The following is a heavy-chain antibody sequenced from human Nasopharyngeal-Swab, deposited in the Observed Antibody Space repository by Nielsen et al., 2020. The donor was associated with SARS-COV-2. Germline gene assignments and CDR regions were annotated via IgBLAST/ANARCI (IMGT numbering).Heavy chain of an antibody. CDR2: ISAYNGNT. J-gene: IGHJ3*02. Sequence: WVRQAPGQGLEWMGWISAYNGNTNYAQKLQGRVTMTTDTSTSTAYMELRSLRSDGTAVYYCAREPYYDSSGYYYSDAFDIWGQGTMVTVSS. D-gene: IGHD3-22*01. CDR3: AREPYYDSSGYYYSDAFDI. V-gene: IGHV1-18*01.